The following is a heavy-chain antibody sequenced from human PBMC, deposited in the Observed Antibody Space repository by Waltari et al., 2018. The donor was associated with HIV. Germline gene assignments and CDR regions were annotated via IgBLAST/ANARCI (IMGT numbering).Heavy chain of an antibody. J-gene: IGHJ1*01. V-gene: IGHV1-69*01. Sequence: QVQLVQSGAEVKKPGSSVKVSCKASGGTFSSYAISWVRQAPGQGLEWMGGIVPIFGTTNYAQKFQGRVTITADESTSTAYMELSSLRSEDTAVYYCARDLSPKVVAGTVFQHWGQGTLVTVSS. CDR1: GGTFSSYA. D-gene: IGHD6-19*01. CDR3: ARDLSPKVVAGTVFQH. CDR2: IVPIFGTT.